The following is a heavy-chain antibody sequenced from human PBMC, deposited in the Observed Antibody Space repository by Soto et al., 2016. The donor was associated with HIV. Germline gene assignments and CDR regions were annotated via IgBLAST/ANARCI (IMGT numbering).Heavy chain of an antibody. D-gene: IGHD6-19*01. Sequence: EVQLVESGGGLVQPGRSLRLSCASSGFTFDAYAMHWVRQVPGKGLEWVSGISWNSGNIGYADSVKGRFTISRDNAKNSLYLQMDSLRAEDTAWYYCVKDNSGWYYFDYWGQGNXGHRXL. CDR1: GFTFDAYA. V-gene: IGHV3-9*01. CDR3: VKDNSGWYYFDY. CDR2: ISWNSGNI. J-gene: IGHJ4*02.